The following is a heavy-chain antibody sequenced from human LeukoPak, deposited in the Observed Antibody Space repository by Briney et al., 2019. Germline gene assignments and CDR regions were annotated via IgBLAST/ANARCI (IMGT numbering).Heavy chain of an antibody. V-gene: IGHV3-48*04. D-gene: IGHD6-13*01. J-gene: IGHJ4*02. CDR2: ISSGSTTI. CDR3: ARMWGSSWSYFDY. Sequence: GGSLRLSCAASGFTFSSYSMNWVRQAPGKGLEWVSYISSGSTTIYYADSVKGRFTISRDNAKNSLYLQMNSLRAEDTAVYFCARMWGSSWSYFDYWGQGTLVTVSS. CDR1: GFTFSSYS.